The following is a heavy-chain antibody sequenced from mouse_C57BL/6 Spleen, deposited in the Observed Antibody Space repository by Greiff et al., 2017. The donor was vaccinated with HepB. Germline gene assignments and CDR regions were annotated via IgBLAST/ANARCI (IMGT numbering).Heavy chain of an antibody. Sequence: QVQLQQPGAELVKPGASVKLSCKASGYTFTSYWMQWVKQRPGQGLEWIGEIDPSDSYTNYNQKFKGKATLTVDTSSSTAYMQLSSLTSEDSAVYDCARKSNYRVAWFAYWGQGTLVTVSA. V-gene: IGHV1-50*01. CDR2: IDPSDSYT. J-gene: IGHJ3*01. CDR1: GYTFTSYW. D-gene: IGHD2-5*01. CDR3: ARKSNYRVAWFAY.